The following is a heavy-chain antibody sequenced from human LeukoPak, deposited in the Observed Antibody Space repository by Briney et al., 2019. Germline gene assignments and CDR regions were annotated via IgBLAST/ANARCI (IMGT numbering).Heavy chain of an antibody. J-gene: IGHJ2*01. D-gene: IGHD3-10*02. CDR1: GGSIYSYY. CDR3: ARTMIGRGMTNSDWYFDL. CDR2: IYYSGST. Sequence: PSETLSLTCTVSGGSIYSYYWSWIRQPPGKGLEWIGYIYYSGSTNYNPSLKSRVTISVDTSKNQFSLKLSSVTAADTAVYYCARTMIGRGMTNSDWYFDLWGRGTLVTVSS. V-gene: IGHV4-59*08.